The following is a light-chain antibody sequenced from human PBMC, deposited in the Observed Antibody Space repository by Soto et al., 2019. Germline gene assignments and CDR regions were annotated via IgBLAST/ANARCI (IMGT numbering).Light chain of an antibody. Sequence: EIVLTQSPGTLSLSPGERATLSCRASQSVSSSYLAWYQQKPGQAPRLLIYGASSRATGIPDRFSGSGSGTDFTLTISRLEPEDFQVYFCQQYGGSPTTFGQGTKVDIK. CDR3: QQYGGSPTT. J-gene: IGKJ1*01. CDR2: GAS. CDR1: QSVSSSY. V-gene: IGKV3-20*01.